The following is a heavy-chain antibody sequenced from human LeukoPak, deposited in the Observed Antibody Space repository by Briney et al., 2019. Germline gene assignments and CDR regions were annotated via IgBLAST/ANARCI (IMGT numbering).Heavy chain of an antibody. Sequence: ASVKVSRKASGYIFSKYDINWVRQAPGQGLEWMGWMNPNSGDTGYAQRFQGRLTMTRNTSTSTAYMELSNLRSEDTAVYYCARKFYDFWSGYLNYFDPWGQGTLVIVSS. CDR1: GYIFSKYD. CDR2: MNPNSGDT. J-gene: IGHJ5*02. V-gene: IGHV1-8*01. CDR3: ARKFYDFWSGYLNYFDP. D-gene: IGHD3/OR15-3a*01.